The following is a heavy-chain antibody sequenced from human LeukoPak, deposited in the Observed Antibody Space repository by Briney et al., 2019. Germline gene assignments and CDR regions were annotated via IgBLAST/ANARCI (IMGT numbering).Heavy chain of an antibody. CDR1: GGSFSGYY. V-gene: IGHV4-34*01. D-gene: IGHD3-22*01. CDR3: ARGRGYYDSSGYRAGWFDP. CDR2: INDSGST. J-gene: IGHJ5*02. Sequence: SETLSLTCAVSGGSFSGYYWSRIRQPPGKGLEWIGEINDSGSTNYNPSLKSRVTTSVDTSKNQFSLKLSSVTAADTAVYYCARGRGYYDSSGYRAGWFDPWRQGTLVTVSS.